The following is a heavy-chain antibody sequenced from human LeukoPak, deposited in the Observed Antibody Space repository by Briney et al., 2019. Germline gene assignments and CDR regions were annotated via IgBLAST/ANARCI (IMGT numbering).Heavy chain of an antibody. CDR1: GGSISSGGYY. CDR2: IYYSGST. Sequence: SETLSLTCTVSGGSISSGGYYWSWIRQHPGKGLEWIGYIYYSGSTYYNPSLKSRVTISVGTSKNQFSLKLSSVTAADTAVYYCARDLPGGMVRESGGMDVWGQGTTVTVSS. CDR3: ARDLPGGMVRESGGMDV. V-gene: IGHV4-31*03. J-gene: IGHJ6*02. D-gene: IGHD3-10*01.